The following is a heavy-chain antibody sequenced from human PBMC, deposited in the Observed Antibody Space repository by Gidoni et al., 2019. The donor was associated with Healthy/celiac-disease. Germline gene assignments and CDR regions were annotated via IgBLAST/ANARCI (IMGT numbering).Heavy chain of an antibody. V-gene: IGHV4-39*01. CDR1: GGSISSSSYY. CDR2: IYYSGST. J-gene: IGHJ6*02. D-gene: IGHD3-9*01. Sequence: QLPLQESGPGLVTPSEPLSLTCTVSGGSISSSSYYWGWIRQPPGKGLEWIGSIYYSGSTYYNPSLKRRVTISGDTSKNQFSLKLGSVTAADTAVYYCARQMGLRYSYGMDVWGQGTTVTVSS. CDR3: ARQMGLRYSYGMDV.